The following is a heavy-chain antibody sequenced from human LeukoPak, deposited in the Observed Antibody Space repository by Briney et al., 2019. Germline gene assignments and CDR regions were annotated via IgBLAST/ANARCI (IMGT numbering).Heavy chain of an antibody. Sequence: GGSPRLSCAASGFTFSSYSMNWVRQAPGKGLEWVSYISSSSSTIYYADSVKGRFTISRGNAKNSLYLQMNSLRAEDTAVYYCARGGPSYGDYSFDYWGQGTLVTISS. D-gene: IGHD4-17*01. CDR2: ISSSSSTI. V-gene: IGHV3-48*01. J-gene: IGHJ4*02. CDR3: ARGGPSYGDYSFDY. CDR1: GFTFSSYS.